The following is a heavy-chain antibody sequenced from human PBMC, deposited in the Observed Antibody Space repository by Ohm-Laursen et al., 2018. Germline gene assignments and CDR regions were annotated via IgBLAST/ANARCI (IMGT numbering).Heavy chain of an antibody. CDR1: GFSVSSGYY. D-gene: IGHD1-26*01. Sequence: SETLSLTCVVSGFSVSSGYYWGWIRQPPGKGLEWIGSIFHSGRTSYNPSLKSRVTMTIDTSKNQFSLKVRSVIAADTALYYCARGVVGPTTGNWFDPWGQGSLVIVSS. CDR2: IFHSGRT. CDR3: ARGVVGPTTGNWFDP. J-gene: IGHJ5*02. V-gene: IGHV4-38-2*01.